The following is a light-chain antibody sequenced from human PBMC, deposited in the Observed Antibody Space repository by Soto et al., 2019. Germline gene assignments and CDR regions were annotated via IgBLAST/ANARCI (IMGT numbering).Light chain of an antibody. CDR2: EVS. Sequence: QSALTQPASVSGSPGQSITISCTGTSSDVGGYNYVSWYQQHPGKAPKLMIYEVSNRPSGVSNRFSGFKSGNTASLTISGLQAEDDADYYCSSYTTSSTVLFGGGTKLTVL. CDR1: SSDVGGYNY. V-gene: IGLV2-14*01. CDR3: SSYTTSSTVL. J-gene: IGLJ2*01.